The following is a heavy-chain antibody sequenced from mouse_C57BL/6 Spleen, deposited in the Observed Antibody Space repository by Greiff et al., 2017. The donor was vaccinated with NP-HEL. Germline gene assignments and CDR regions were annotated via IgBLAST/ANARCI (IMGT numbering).Heavy chain of an antibody. D-gene: IGHD2-1*01. J-gene: IGHJ1*03. CDR2: ISNLAYSI. Sequence: EVHLVESGGGLVQPGGSLKLSCAASGFTFSDYGMAWVRQAPRKGPEWVAFISNLAYSIYYADTVTGRFTISRENAKNTLYLEMSSLRSEDTAMYYCARGPLYYAGYFDVWGTGTTVTVSS. CDR3: ARGPLYYAGYFDV. CDR1: GFTFSDYG. V-gene: IGHV5-15*01.